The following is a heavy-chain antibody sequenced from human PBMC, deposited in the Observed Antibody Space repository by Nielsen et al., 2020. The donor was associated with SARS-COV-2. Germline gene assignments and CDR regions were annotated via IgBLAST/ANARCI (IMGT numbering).Heavy chain of an antibody. CDR1: GYSFSRYP. J-gene: IGHJ6*02. V-gene: IGHV7-4-1*02. Sequence: ASVKVSCKASGYSFSRYPMNWVRQAPGQGLEWMGWIDTNIGKPTPAQGFTGRFDFSSDTSVSTASLQISTLRAEDTAVYYCARENSGPGGTASYGMDLWGQGTTVTVSS. D-gene: IGHD3-10*01. CDR3: ARENSGPGGTASYGMDL. CDR2: IDTNIGKP.